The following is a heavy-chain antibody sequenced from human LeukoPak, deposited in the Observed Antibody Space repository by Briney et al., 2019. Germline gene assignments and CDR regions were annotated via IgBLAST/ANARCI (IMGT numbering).Heavy chain of an antibody. D-gene: IGHD6-6*01. V-gene: IGHV1-18*01. CDR3: ARKEGTWGSSFGQLDY. J-gene: IGHJ4*02. CDR2: ISAYNGNT. CDR1: GYTFASYG. Sequence: GASVKVSCKASGYTFASYGISGVRQAPGQGLEWMGWISAYNGNTNYAQKLQGRVTMTTDTSTSTAYMELRSLRSDDTAVYYCARKEGTWGSSFGQLDYWGQGTLVTVSS.